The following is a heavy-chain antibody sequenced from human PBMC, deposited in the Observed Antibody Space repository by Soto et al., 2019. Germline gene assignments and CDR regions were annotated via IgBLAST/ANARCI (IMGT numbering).Heavy chain of an antibody. CDR2: IYYSGST. CDR1: GGSISSYY. Sequence: QVQLQESGPGLVKPSETLSLTCTVSGGSISSYYWSWIRQPPGKGLEWIGYIYYSGSTNYNPSLKSRVTISVDPSKNQFSLKLSSVTAADTAVYYCTGGEERVATPSGYWGQGTLVTVSS. V-gene: IGHV4-59*01. CDR3: TGGEERVATPSGY. J-gene: IGHJ4*02. D-gene: IGHD2-15*01.